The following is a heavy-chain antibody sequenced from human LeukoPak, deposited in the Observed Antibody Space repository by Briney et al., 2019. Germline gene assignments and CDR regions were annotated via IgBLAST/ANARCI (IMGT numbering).Heavy chain of an antibody. J-gene: IGHJ4*02. CDR1: GYTFTSYD. D-gene: IGHD1-7*01. CDR3: AINKNNWNLFYSYYFDY. Sequence: ASVKVSCKASGYTFTSYDIHWVRQATGQGLEWMGWMNPNSGNTGYAQKFQGRVTMTRNTSISTAYMELSSLRSEDTAVYYCAINKNNWNLFYSYYFDYWGQGTLVTVSS. V-gene: IGHV1-8*01. CDR2: MNPNSGNT.